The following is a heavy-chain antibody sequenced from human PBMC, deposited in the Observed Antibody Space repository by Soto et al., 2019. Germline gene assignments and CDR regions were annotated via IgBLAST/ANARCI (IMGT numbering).Heavy chain of an antibody. V-gene: IGHV1-8*01. CDR1: GYTFTSYD. D-gene: IGHD3-3*01. Sequence: EASVKVTCKASGYTFTSYDINWVRQATGQGLEWMGWMNPNSGNTGYAQKFQGRVTMTRNTSISTAYMELSSLRSEDTAVYYCARVVWERTYYDFWSGYNYYYYYGMDVWGQGTRVTVSS. CDR3: ARVVWERTYYDFWSGYNYYYYYGMDV. CDR2: MNPNSGNT. J-gene: IGHJ6*02.